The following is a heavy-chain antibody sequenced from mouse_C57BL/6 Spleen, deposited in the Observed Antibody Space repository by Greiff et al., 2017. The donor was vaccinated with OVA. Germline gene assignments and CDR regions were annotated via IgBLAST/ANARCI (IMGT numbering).Heavy chain of an antibody. J-gene: IGHJ1*03. V-gene: IGHV1-82*01. CDR1: GYAFSSSW. CDR3: ARESSEGFDV. D-gene: IGHD1-1*01. Sequence: VQLQESGPELVKPGASVKISCKASGYAFSSSWMNWVKQRPGKGLEWIGRIYPGDGDTNYNGKFKGKATLTADKSSSTAYMQLSSLTSEDSAVYFCARESSEGFDVWGTGTTVTVSS. CDR2: IYPGDGDT.